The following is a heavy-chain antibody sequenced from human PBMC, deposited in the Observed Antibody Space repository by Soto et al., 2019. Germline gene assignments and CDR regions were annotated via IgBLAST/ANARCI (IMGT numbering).Heavy chain of an antibody. V-gene: IGHV3-23*01. Sequence: VQLLESGGGLVQPGGSLRLSCAASGFTLSNYAMSWVRQAPGKGLEWVSTISGSGGRIYYADSVKSRFTISRDNSENTLYLQMSSLGAEDTAVYDGGKTGGVEGQLVDSWGHGTLVNVSS. CDR3: GKTGGVEGQLVDS. J-gene: IGHJ5*01. D-gene: IGHD6-6*01. CDR2: ISGSGGRI. CDR1: GFTLSNYA.